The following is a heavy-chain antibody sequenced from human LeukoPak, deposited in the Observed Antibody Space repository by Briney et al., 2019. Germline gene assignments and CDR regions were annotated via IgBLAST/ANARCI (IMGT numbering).Heavy chain of an antibody. D-gene: IGHD3-22*01. CDR1: GGSFSGYY. J-gene: IGHJ4*02. V-gene: IGHV4-34*01. CDR2: INHSGST. CDR3: ASQYYYDSSGYYVDY. Sequence: PSETLSLTCAVYGGSFSGYYWSWIRQPPGKGLEWIGEINHSGSTNYNPSLKSRVTISVDTSKDQFSLKLSSVTAADTAVYYCASQYYYDSSGYYVDYWGQGTLVTVSS.